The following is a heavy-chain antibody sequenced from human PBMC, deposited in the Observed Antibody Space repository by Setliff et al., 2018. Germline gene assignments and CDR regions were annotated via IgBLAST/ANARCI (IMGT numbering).Heavy chain of an antibody. CDR3: ARDVGGRVCGYSGYDYPAEFDY. Sequence: SETLSLTCNVSGVSIANTASYWSWIRQPAGKTLEWIGQVYVGGNTYYNPSLKSRVSISVDSSNNQFSLKLNSVTAADTAVYYCARDVGGRVCGYSGYDYPAEFDYWGQGTLVTVSS. D-gene: IGHD5-12*01. J-gene: IGHJ4*02. V-gene: IGHV4-61*09. CDR2: VYVGGNT. CDR1: GVSIANTASY.